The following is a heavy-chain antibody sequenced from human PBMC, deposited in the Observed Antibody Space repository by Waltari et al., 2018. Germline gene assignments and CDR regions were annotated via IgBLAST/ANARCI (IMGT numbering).Heavy chain of an antibody. Sequence: QVQLQQWGAGLLKPSETLSLTCAVYGGSFSGYYWSWIRQPPGKGLEWIGEIKHSGRTNHNPSPKSRVTISVDTSKNQFSLKLSSVTAADTAVYYCARGEYSSSSVAGFDPWGQGTLVTVSS. CDR3: ARGEYSSSSVAGFDP. D-gene: IGHD6-6*01. J-gene: IGHJ5*02. CDR1: GGSFSGYY. V-gene: IGHV4-34*01. CDR2: IKHSGRT.